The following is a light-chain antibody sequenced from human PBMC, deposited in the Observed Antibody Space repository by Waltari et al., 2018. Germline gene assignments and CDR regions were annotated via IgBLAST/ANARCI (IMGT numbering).Light chain of an antibody. CDR2: AAS. CDR3: QQSSRTPQDA. CDR1: QSINNY. J-gene: IGKJ2*01. V-gene: IGKV1-39*01. Sequence: DIQMTQSPSSLSASVGDRVTITCRASQSINNYLKWYQQKPGKAPNLLIYAASSLHSGVPSRFSGSESGTDVTLTSSSLQADDAATYYGQQSSRTPQDAFDQGTKLEIK.